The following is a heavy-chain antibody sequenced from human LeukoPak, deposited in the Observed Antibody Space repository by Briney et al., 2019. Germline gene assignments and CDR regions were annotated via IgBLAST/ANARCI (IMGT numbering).Heavy chain of an antibody. V-gene: IGHV3-33*03. J-gene: IGHJ5*02. CDR1: GFTFSSYG. D-gene: IGHD1-26*01. CDR3: AKGRYSGSHNWFDP. Sequence: PGGSLRLSCAASGFTFSSYGMHWVRQAPGKGLEWVAVIWYDGSNKYYADSVKGRFAISRDNSKNTLFLQLNSLRAEDTAVYYCAKGRYSGSHNWFDPWGQGTVVTVSS. CDR2: IWYDGSNK.